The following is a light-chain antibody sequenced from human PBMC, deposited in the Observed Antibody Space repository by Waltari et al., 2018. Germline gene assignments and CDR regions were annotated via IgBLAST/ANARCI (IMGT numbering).Light chain of an antibody. CDR2: AIS. CDR1: RGVGSD. V-gene: IGKV1-6*01. Sequence: AVQMTQSPSSLSASVGDRVSITCRASRGVGSDLSWYQQKAGTAPKLLIYAISTLQSGVPSRFSGSGSATDFTLTISNLQPEDFATYYCLQGSYKPYSFGPGTKLEIK. CDR3: LQGSYKPYS. J-gene: IGKJ2*03.